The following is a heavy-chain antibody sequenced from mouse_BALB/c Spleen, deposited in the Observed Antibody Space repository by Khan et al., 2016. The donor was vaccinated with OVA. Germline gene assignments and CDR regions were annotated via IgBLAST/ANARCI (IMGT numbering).Heavy chain of an antibody. D-gene: IGHD2-14*01. CDR1: GYTFTSYT. CDR2: INPSNNYT. V-gene: IGHV1-4*01. CDR3: VREGAYDRSDGWFAY. J-gene: IGHJ3*01. Sequence: QVQLKESGAELARPGASVKMSCKASGYTFTSYTMHWVRQRPGQTLEWIGHINPSNNYTNYNQKFKDKATLIVDKSSSTAYMQLSSLTSEDSAVYYCVREGAYDRSDGWFAYWGQWTLVTVSA.